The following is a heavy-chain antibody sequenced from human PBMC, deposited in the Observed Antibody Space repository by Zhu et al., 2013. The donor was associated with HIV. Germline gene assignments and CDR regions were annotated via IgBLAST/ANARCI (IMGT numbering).Heavy chain of an antibody. D-gene: IGHD3-22*01. V-gene: IGHV1-46*02. CDR2: INPSGGST. J-gene: IGHJ4*02. CDR1: GYDFNSFH. CDR3: ARVGAKNYYDSSGYYPLRY. Sequence: HVQLIQSEAEVKRPGASIKISCWASGYDFNSFHIHWLRQAPGQGLEWMGIINPSGGSTSYAQKFQGRVTMTRDTSTSTVYMELSSLRSEDTAVYYCARVGAKNYYDSSGYYPLRYWGQGTLVTVSS.